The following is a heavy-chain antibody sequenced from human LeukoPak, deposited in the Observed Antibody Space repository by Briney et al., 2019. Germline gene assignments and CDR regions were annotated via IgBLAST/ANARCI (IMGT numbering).Heavy chain of an antibody. CDR3: VRANPSGYNSGWPLGH. J-gene: IGHJ4*02. Sequence: GGSLRLSCAASGFTFRSYGMHWVRQAPGKGLEWVAVIWHDGSNINYGDSVKGRFTISRDNSKNMLFLKMTSLRAEDTALYYCVRANPSGYNSGWPLGHWGQGTLVTVSS. D-gene: IGHD6-19*01. CDR1: GFTFRSYG. CDR2: IWHDGSNI. V-gene: IGHV3-33*01.